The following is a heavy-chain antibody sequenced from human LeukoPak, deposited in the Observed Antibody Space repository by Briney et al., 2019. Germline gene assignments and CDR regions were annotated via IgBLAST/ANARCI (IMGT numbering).Heavy chain of an antibody. V-gene: IGHV1-18*01. Sequence: AASVKVSCKASGYTFTTYSVSWVRQAPGQGLEWMGWISGYDGNTNYAQKLRGRVTMTTDTSTSTAYMDLRSLRSDDTALYYCARTVTTSSYYFDYWGQGTLVTVSS. CDR2: ISGYDGNT. J-gene: IGHJ4*02. CDR3: ARTVTTSSYYFDY. CDR1: GYTFTTYS. D-gene: IGHD4-17*01.